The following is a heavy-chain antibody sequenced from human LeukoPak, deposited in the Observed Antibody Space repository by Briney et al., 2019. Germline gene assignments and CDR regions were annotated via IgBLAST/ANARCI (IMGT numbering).Heavy chain of an antibody. J-gene: IGHJ4*02. CDR2: INPNSGGT. V-gene: IGHV1-2*02. CDR1: GYTFTGYY. Sequence: ASVKVSCKASGYTFTGYYMHWVRQAPGQGLAWMGWINPNSGGTNYAQKFQGRVTMTRDTSISTAYMELSRLRSDDTAVYYCASGGDIVVVPAAGPDYWGQGTLVTVSS. CDR3: ASGGDIVVVPAAGPDY. D-gene: IGHD2-2*01.